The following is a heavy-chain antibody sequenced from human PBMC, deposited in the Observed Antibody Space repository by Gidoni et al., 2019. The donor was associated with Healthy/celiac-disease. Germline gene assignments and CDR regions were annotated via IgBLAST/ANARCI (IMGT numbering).Heavy chain of an antibody. V-gene: IGHV3-53*01. CDR3: ASVAALSYYYYGMDV. Sequence: EVQLVESGGGLIQPGGSLRLSCAASGFTVSSNYMSWVRQAPGKGLEWVSVIYSGGSTYYADSVKGRFTISRDNSKNTLYLQMNSLRAEDTAVYYCASVAALSYYYYGMDVWGQGTTVTVSS. CDR2: IYSGGST. J-gene: IGHJ6*02. D-gene: IGHD6-13*01. CDR1: GFTVSSNY.